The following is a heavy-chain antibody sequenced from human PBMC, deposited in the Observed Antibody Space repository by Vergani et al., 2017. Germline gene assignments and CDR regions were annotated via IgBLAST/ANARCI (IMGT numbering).Heavy chain of an antibody. J-gene: IGHJ3*02. D-gene: IGHD1-26*01. Sequence: EVQLVESGGGLVQPGGSLRLSCAASGFTFSSYEMNWVRQAPGKGLEWVSYISSSGSTIYYADSVKGRFTISRDNAKNSLYLQMNSLGAEDTAVYYCTRDWDAAFDIWGQGTMVTVSS. V-gene: IGHV3-48*03. CDR1: GFTFSSYE. CDR3: TRDWDAAFDI. CDR2: ISSSGSTI.